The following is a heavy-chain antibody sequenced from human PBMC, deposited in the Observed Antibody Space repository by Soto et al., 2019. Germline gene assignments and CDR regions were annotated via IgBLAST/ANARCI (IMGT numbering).Heavy chain of an antibody. CDR3: ARERTYGDYGHAFDI. V-gene: IGHV3-21*01. J-gene: IGHJ3*02. CDR1: GFTFSSYS. Sequence: GGSLRLSCAASGFTFSSYSMNWVRQAPGKGLEWVSSISSSSSYIYYADSVKGRFTISRDNAKNSLYLQMNSLRAEDTAVYYCARERTYGDYGHAFDIWGQGTMVTVSS. CDR2: ISSSSSYI. D-gene: IGHD4-17*01.